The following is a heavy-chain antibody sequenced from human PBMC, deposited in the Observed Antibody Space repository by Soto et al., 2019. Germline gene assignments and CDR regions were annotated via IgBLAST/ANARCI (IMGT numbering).Heavy chain of an antibody. CDR2: ISGSGGST. Sequence: EVQLLESGGGLVQPGGSLRLSCAASGFTFSSNAMSWVRQAPGKGLEWVSAISGSGGSTYYADSVKGRFTISRDNSKITLYLQMNSMRAGDTAVYDCAKEGVGAKGPSRFDYWGQGTLVTVSS. CDR3: AKEGVGAKGPSRFDY. J-gene: IGHJ4*02. CDR1: GFTFSSNA. V-gene: IGHV3-23*01. D-gene: IGHD1-26*01.